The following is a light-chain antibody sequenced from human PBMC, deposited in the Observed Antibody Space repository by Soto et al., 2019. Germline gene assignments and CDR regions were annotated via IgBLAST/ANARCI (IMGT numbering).Light chain of an antibody. CDR2: EVS. CDR1: SSDVGGYNY. V-gene: IGLV2-8*01. CDR3: SSYAGSVYV. J-gene: IGLJ1*01. Sequence: QSVLTQPPSASWSPGQSVTISCTGTSSDVGGYNYVSWYQQHSGKAPKLMIYEVSKRPSGVPDRFSGSKSGNTASLTVSGLQAEDEADYYCSSYAGSVYVFGTGTKVTVL.